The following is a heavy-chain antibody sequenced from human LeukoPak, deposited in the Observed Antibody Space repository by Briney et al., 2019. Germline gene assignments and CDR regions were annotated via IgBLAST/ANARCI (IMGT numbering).Heavy chain of an antibody. V-gene: IGHV3-30-3*02. CDR1: GFTFSSYA. CDR2: ISYDGSNK. D-gene: IGHD3-10*01. CDR3: AKISDFYGSGTD. Sequence: GGSLRLSCAASGFTFSSYAMHWVRQAPGKGLEWVAVISYDGSNKYYADSVKGRFTISRDNAKNTLYLQMNSLRAEDTALYYCAKISDFYGSGTDWGQGTLVTVSS. J-gene: IGHJ4*02.